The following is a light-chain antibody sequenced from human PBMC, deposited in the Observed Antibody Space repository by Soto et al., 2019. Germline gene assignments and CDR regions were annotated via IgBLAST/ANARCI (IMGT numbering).Light chain of an antibody. J-gene: IGKJ4*01. CDR3: QQYGSSPT. Sequence: EIVLTQSPGTLSLSPGERATLSCRASQSLSSSYLGWCQQKPGQAPRLLIYGASSRAADIPDRFSGSGSGTDFTLTISRLEPEDFAVYYCQQYGSSPTFGGGTKVEIK. CDR2: GAS. V-gene: IGKV3-20*01. CDR1: QSLSSSY.